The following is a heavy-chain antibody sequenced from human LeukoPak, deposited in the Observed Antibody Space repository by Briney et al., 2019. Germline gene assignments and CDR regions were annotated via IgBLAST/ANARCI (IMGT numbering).Heavy chain of an antibody. J-gene: IGHJ4*02. D-gene: IGHD3-10*01. Sequence: PSETLSLTCTVYGGSISSGGYYWSWIRQPPGKGLEWIGYISHSGSTYYNPSLKSRVTISLDRSKNQFSLKLTSVTAADTAVYYCAREDSRSGSCFDYWGQGTLVTVSS. CDR1: GGSISSGGYY. CDR2: ISHSGST. CDR3: AREDSRSGSCFDY. V-gene: IGHV4-30-2*01.